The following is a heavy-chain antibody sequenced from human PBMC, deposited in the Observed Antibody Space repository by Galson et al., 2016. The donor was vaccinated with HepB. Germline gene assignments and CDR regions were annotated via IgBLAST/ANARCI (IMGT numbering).Heavy chain of an antibody. V-gene: IGHV6-1*01. J-gene: IGHJ5*02. D-gene: IGHD3-16*01. CDR1: GDSVSSVAAI. CDR3: AIAGAGNAAVLSDT. CDR2: TYYRSKWYN. Sequence: CAISGDSVSSVAAIWNWMRQSPSGGLEWLGRTYYRSKWYNEGAPSVKGRITISPDTSKNQFSLQLSSVTPEDTAIYYCAIAGAGNAAVLSDTWGQGTPVTVSS.